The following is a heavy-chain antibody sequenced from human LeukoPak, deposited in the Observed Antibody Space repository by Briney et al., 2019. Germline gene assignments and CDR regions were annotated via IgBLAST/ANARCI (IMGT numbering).Heavy chain of an antibody. CDR3: ARLARGAYCGGDCPKFDY. J-gene: IGHJ4*02. CDR2: IYYSGST. CDR1: GGSISSSSYY. V-gene: IGHV4-39*07. Sequence: SETLSLTCTVSGGSISSSSYYWGWIRQPPGKGLEWIGSIYYSGSTYYNPSLKTRVTISVDTSKNHFSLKLSSVTAADTAVYYCARLARGAYCGGDCPKFDYWGQGTLVTVSS. D-gene: IGHD2-21*02.